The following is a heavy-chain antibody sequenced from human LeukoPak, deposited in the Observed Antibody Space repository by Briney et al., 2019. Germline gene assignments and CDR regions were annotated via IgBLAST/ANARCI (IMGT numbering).Heavy chain of an antibody. Sequence: PGGSLRLSCAASGFTFSSYGMHWVRQAPGKGLEWVAVISYDGSNKYYADSVKGRFTISRDNSKNTLYLQMNSLRAEDTAVYYCAKDYTGRIYDFWSGYSIEGYFDYWGQGTLVTVSS. J-gene: IGHJ4*02. V-gene: IGHV3-30*18. CDR3: AKDYTGRIYDFWSGYSIEGYFDY. D-gene: IGHD3-3*01. CDR1: GFTFSSYG. CDR2: ISYDGSNK.